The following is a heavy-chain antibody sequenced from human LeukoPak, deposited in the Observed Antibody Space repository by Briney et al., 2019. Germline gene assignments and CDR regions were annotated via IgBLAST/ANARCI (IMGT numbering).Heavy chain of an antibody. V-gene: IGHV3-73*01. Sequence: GGSLTLSCAASGFTFSSSAMHWVRQASGKGLEWVGRIRSKANSYATAYAASVKGRFTISRDDSKNTAYLQMNSLKTEDTAVYYCTRSDSGYYYYYGMDVWGKGTTVTVSS. CDR3: TRSDSGYYYYYGMDV. D-gene: IGHD5-12*01. CDR1: GFTFSSSA. J-gene: IGHJ6*04. CDR2: IRSKANSYAT.